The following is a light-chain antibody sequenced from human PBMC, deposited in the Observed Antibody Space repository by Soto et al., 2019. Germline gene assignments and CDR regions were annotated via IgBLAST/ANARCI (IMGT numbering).Light chain of an antibody. V-gene: IGLV2-14*01. CDR1: SSDVGAYNY. J-gene: IGLJ1*01. CDR3: SSYRSSTTFV. Sequence: QSVLTQPASVSGSPGQSITISCTGTSSDVGAYNYVSWYQQYPGKAPKVIIFEVRKRPSGVSNRFSGSKSGDTASLTTSGLQAEDEADYYCSSYRSSTTFVFGTGTKVTVL. CDR2: EVR.